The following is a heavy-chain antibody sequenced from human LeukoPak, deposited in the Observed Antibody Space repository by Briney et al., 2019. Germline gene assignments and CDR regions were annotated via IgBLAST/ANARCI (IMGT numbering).Heavy chain of an antibody. CDR1: GYTFTSYG. V-gene: IGHV1-18*01. Sequence: GASVKVSCKASGYTFTSYGISWVRQAPGQGLEWMGWISAYNGNTNYAQKLQGRVTMTTDTSTSIAYMELRSLRSDDTAVYYCARSDIVVVPAIYGMDIWGQGTTVTVSS. CDR2: ISAYNGNT. CDR3: ARSDIVVVPAIYGMDI. D-gene: IGHD2-2*01. J-gene: IGHJ6*02.